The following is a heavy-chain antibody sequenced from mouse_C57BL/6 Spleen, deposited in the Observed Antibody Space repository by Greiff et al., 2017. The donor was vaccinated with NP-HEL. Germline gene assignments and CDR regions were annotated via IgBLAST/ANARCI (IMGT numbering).Heavy chain of an antibody. CDR3: ARRDYPYYFDY. D-gene: IGHD1-1*02. Sequence: QVQLQQPGAELVMPGASVKLSCKASGYTFTSYWMHWVKPRPGQGLEWIGEIDPSDSYTNYNQKFKGKSTLTVDKSSSTAYMQLSSLTSEDSAVYYCARRDYPYYFDYWGQGTTLTVSS. CDR2: IDPSDSYT. V-gene: IGHV1-69*01. CDR1: GYTFTSYW. J-gene: IGHJ2*01.